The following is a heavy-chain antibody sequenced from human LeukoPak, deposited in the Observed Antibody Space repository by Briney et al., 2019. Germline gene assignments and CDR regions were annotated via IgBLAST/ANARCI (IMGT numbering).Heavy chain of an antibody. V-gene: IGHV3-23*01. Sequence: GGSLRLSCVPPGYTFRTYGLSWVPQAPGKGLEWVAGIGGNGDRKNSADSGRGGSAISRDNSRNTLYLQRNSLRVENRAVYYCAKGHYDGDDYYCFDHWGQGNVVTVSS. J-gene: IGHJ4*02. CDR1: GYTFRTYG. CDR2: IGGNGDRK. D-gene: IGHD3-22*01. CDR3: AKGHYDGDDYYCFDH.